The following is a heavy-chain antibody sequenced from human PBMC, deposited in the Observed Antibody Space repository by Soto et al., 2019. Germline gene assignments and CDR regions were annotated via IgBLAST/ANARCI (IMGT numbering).Heavy chain of an antibody. CDR1: GFSLTTRGVG. CDR2: IYWDDDK. V-gene: IGHV2-5*02. J-gene: IGHJ4*02. CDR3: AHPGPSSAGYYFDY. D-gene: IGHD6-6*01. Sequence: QITLKESGPPLVRPTQTLTLTCTLSGFSLTTRGVGVAWVRQPPGAALEWLALIYWDDDKRYSPSLKRRLTITKDASKNQVVLTMANMDPVDTATYYCAHPGPSSAGYYFDYWGQGTLVTVSS.